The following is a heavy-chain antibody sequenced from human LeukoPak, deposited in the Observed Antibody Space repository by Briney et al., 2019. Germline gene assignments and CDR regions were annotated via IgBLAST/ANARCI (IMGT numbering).Heavy chain of an antibody. Sequence: SETLSLTCIVSGGSISGYYWGWLRQPPGKGLEWIGYIHNIGDTIYNPSLKSRVTISVDTSKLQFSLKLSSVTAADTAVYYCARYSSGGHYFDFWGQGTLVTVSS. CDR3: ARYSSGGHYFDF. CDR1: GGSISGYY. J-gene: IGHJ4*02. D-gene: IGHD2-8*02. V-gene: IGHV4-59*01. CDR2: IHNIGDT.